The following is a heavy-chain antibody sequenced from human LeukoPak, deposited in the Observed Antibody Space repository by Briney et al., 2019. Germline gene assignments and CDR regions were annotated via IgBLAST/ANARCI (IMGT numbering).Heavy chain of an antibody. D-gene: IGHD3-16*01. CDR3: ARDGGPFDY. Sequence: ASVKVSCKASGYSFTNYDINWVRQATGQGLEWMGWMNPKSGDTGYSQKFQGRVFITRDTSINTAYMELSSLGSDDTAVYYCARDGGPFDYWGQGTLVTVSS. J-gene: IGHJ4*02. CDR2: MNPKSGDT. V-gene: IGHV1-8*03. CDR1: GYSFTNYD.